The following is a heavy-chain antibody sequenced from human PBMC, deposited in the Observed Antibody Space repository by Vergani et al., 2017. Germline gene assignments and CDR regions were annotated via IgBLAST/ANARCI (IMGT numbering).Heavy chain of an antibody. Sequence: QVQMQESGPGLVKTSETLSLTCSASGAPISYWCWSWLRQPAGKGLEWIGRLCPSGSTNYKPSLKSRVTMSIDTSKNQFSLKLSSVTAADTAVSYCARPGGYCSSTSCRYYYYYYGMDVWGQGTTVTVSS. CDR1: GAPISYWC. V-gene: IGHV4-4*07. D-gene: IGHD2-2*01. CDR2: LCPSGST. J-gene: IGHJ6*02. CDR3: ARPGGYCSSTSCRYYYYYYGMDV.